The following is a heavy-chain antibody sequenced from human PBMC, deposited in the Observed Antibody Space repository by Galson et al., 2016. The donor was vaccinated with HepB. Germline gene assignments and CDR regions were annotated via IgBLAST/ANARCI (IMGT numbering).Heavy chain of an antibody. D-gene: IGHD3-10*01. Sequence: SLRLSCAASGFTFRNAWMSWVRQAPGKGLEWVGRIRSKADGGRTDYAAPVKGRFTISRDDSKNTLHLQMSSLKPEDTAVYYCTTPTMVIQHWGRGALVTVSS. CDR2: IRSKADGGRT. CDR1: GFTFRNAW. CDR3: TTPTMVIQH. J-gene: IGHJ1*01. V-gene: IGHV3-15*01.